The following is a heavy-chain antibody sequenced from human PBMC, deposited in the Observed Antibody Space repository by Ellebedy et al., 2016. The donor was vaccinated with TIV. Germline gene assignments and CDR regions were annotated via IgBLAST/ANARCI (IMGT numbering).Heavy chain of an antibody. Sequence: SETLSLXXTVSGGSITSYYWNWIRQPPGRGLEWIAYISDSGNTNYTPSLKGRVTISLDTSKNQFSLKLNYVTAADTAVYYCASWGDYGGNRHLDYWGQGTLVTVSS. J-gene: IGHJ4*02. CDR1: GGSITSYY. D-gene: IGHD4-23*01. CDR2: ISDSGNT. CDR3: ASWGDYGGNRHLDY. V-gene: IGHV4-59*01.